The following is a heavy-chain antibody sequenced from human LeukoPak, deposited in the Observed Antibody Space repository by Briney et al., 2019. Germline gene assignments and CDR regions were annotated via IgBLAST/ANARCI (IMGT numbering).Heavy chain of an antibody. CDR2: IYSGGSA. J-gene: IGHJ6*02. V-gene: IGHV3-66*01. CDR1: GFTVSSNY. Sequence: GGSLRLSCAASGFTVSSNYMSWVRQAPGKGLEWVSVIYSGGSAYYADSVKGRFTISRDNSKNTLYLQMNSLRAEDTAVYYCARDKGVLERARVRYYYGMDVWGQGTTVTVSS. CDR3: ARDKGVLERARVRYYYGMDV. D-gene: IGHD1-1*01.